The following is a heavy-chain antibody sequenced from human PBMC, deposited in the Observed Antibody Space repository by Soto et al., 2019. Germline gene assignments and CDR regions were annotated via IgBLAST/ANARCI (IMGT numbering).Heavy chain of an antibody. CDR1: GGSISSYY. D-gene: IGHD3-10*01. CDR2: IYYSGST. J-gene: IGHJ4*02. Sequence: PSETLSLTCTVSGGSISSYYWSWIRQPPGKGLEWIGYIYYSGSTNYNPSLKSRVTISVDTSKNQFSLKLSSVTAADTAVYYCARFYGSGSYTYDYWGQGTLVTVSS. V-gene: IGHV4-59*12. CDR3: ARFYGSGSYTYDY.